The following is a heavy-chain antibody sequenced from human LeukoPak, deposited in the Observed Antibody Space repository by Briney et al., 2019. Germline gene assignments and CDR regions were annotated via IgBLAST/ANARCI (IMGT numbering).Heavy chain of an antibody. D-gene: IGHD6-13*01. V-gene: IGHV3-23*01. J-gene: IGHJ3*02. CDR1: GFTFSSYA. CDR2: ISGSGGST. CDR3: AKGIAAAGSDAFDI. Sequence: GGSLRLSCAASGFTFSSYAMSWVRQAPGKGLEWVSAISGSGGSTYYADSVKGRFTISRDNAKNSLYLQMNSLRAEDMALYYCAKGIAAAGSDAFDIWGQGTLVTVSS.